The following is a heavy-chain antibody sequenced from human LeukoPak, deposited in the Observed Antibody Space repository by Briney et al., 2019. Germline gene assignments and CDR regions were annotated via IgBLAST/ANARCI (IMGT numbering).Heavy chain of an antibody. V-gene: IGHV1-69*05. CDR2: IIPIFGTA. D-gene: IGHD2-8*01. Sequence: SVKVSCKASRGTFSSYAISWVRQAPGQGLEWMGGIIPIFGTANYAQKFQGRVTITTDESTSTAYMELSSLRSEDTAVYYCARMVAPPNDAFDIWGQGTMVTVSS. J-gene: IGHJ3*02. CDR1: RGTFSSYA. CDR3: ARMVAPPNDAFDI.